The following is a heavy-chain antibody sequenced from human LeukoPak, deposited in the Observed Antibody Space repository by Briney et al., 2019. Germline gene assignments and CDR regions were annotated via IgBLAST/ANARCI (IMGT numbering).Heavy chain of an antibody. CDR3: ARDDSSGYALVGDAFDI. J-gene: IGHJ3*02. V-gene: IGHV3-13*01. CDR1: GFTFSSYD. Sequence: GGSLRLSCAASGFTFSSYDMHWVRQATGKGLEWVSAIGTAGDTYYPGSVKGRFTISRENAKNSLYLQMNSLRAGDTAVYYCARDDSSGYALVGDAFDIWGQGTMVTVSS. CDR2: IGTAGDT. D-gene: IGHD3-22*01.